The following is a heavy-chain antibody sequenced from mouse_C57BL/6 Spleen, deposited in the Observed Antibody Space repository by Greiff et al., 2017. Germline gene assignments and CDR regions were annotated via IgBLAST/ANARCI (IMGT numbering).Heavy chain of an antibody. Sequence: QVQLKESGPGLVAPSQSLSITCTVSGFSLTSYGVSWVRQPPGKGLEWLGVIWGDGSTNYHSALISRLSISKDNSKSQVFLKLNSLQTDYTATYYCAKEIYDGYLPVWGTGTTVTVSS. J-gene: IGHJ1*03. CDR3: AKEIYDGYLPV. V-gene: IGHV2-3*01. D-gene: IGHD2-3*01. CDR1: GFSLTSYG. CDR2: IWGDGST.